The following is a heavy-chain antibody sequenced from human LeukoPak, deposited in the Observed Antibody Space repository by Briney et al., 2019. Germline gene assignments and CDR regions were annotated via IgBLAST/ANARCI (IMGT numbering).Heavy chain of an antibody. CDR2: ISSSSSYI. D-gene: IGHD5-24*01. Sequence: PGGSLRLSCAASGFIFSSYGMHWVRQSPGKGLEWVSSISSSSSYIYYADSVKGRFTISRDNAKNSLYLQMNSLRAEDTAVYYCARKKGYNPGGDFDYWGQGTLVTVSS. CDR1: GFIFSSYG. CDR3: ARKKGYNPGGDFDY. V-gene: IGHV3-21*01. J-gene: IGHJ4*02.